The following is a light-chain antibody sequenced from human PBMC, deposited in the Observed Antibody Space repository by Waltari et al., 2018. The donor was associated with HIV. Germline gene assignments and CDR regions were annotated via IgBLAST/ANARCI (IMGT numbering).Light chain of an antibody. CDR2: DVN. V-gene: IGLV2-14*03. CDR1: ASDIGRYNY. CDR3: ASYTVNSTGV. J-gene: IGLJ1*01. Sequence: QSALSQPASVSASPGQSVATSCSGSASDIGRYNYFSWYQQHPDKTPRLILFDVNNRPSGISDRFSGSKSGTTASLTISTVETDDEADYYCASYTVNSTGVFGSGTKLTVL.